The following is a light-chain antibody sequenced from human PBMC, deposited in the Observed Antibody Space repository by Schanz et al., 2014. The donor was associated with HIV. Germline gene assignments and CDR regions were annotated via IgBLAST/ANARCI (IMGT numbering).Light chain of an antibody. V-gene: IGKV3D-15*01. Sequence: EIVMTQSPATLSVSPGERATLSCRASQSVSSDLAWYRQKPGQAPRLLIYDASNRATGVPARFSGSESGTDFTLTISRLEPEDFAVYYCQQYGTSLTFGGGTKVENK. CDR2: DAS. CDR1: QSVSSD. CDR3: QQYGTSLT. J-gene: IGKJ4*01.